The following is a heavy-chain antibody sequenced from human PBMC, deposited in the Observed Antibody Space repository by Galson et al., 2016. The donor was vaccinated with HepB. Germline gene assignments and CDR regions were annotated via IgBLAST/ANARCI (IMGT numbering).Heavy chain of an antibody. Sequence: SLRLSCAASAFTFRSHAMTWVRQAPGKGLEWVSSLASDGSTYYADSVKGRFTISRDNSKNTLYLQLNSLRAEDTAVYYCARDQSRFKTYSDFWSGEVGPSPGYYFDYWGQGTLVTVSS. V-gene: IGHV3-23*01. J-gene: IGHJ4*02. D-gene: IGHD3-3*01. CDR1: AFTFRSHA. CDR3: ARDQSRFKTYSDFWSGEVGPSPGYYFDY. CDR2: LASDGST.